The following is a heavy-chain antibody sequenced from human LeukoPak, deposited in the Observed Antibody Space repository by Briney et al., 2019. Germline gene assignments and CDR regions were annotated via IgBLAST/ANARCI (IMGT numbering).Heavy chain of an antibody. CDR2: INPSSGVT. Sequence: ASVKVSCNTSGYTFNGYFIHWVRQAAGQGLEWMGRINPSSGVTEYAQNFQGRVTMSRDTSISTASMELSWLTSDDTAVYYCARDLSSTPNWEFDYWGQGTLVTVSS. CDR3: ARDLSSTPNWEFDY. V-gene: IGHV1-2*06. J-gene: IGHJ4*02. D-gene: IGHD7-27*01. CDR1: GYTFNGYF.